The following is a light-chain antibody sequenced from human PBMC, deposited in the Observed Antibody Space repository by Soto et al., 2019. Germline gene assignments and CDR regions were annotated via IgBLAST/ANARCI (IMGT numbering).Light chain of an antibody. V-gene: IGKV1-39*01. CDR3: QQSYSSLALT. CDR2: GAS. J-gene: IGKJ4*01. CDR1: QSIATF. Sequence: DIQMTQSPSSLSASVGDRVTVTCRASQSIATFLNWYQHKPGKAPKLLISGASNLQSGVPSRFSGSGSGTDFTLTINILHPEDFGTYYCQQSYSSLALTFGGGTKLEIK.